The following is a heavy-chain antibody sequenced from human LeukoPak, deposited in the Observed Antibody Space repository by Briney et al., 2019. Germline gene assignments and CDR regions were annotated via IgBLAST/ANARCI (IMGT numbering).Heavy chain of an antibody. V-gene: IGHV3-30*18. CDR3: AKGAHYYDSSGYYAY. J-gene: IGHJ4*02. CDR1: GFTFSSYG. CDR2: ISYDGSNK. D-gene: IGHD3-22*01. Sequence: GGSLRLSCAASGFTFSSYGMHWVRHAPGKGLEWVAVISYDGSNKYYADSVKGRFTISRDNSKNTLYLQMNSLRAEDTAVYYCAKGAHYYDSSGYYAYWGQGTLVTVSS.